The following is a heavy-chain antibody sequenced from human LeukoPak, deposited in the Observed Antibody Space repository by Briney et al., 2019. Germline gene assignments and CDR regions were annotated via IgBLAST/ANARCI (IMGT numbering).Heavy chain of an antibody. CDR3: ARDRVTMVRGVNYYFDY. V-gene: IGHV3-7*05. CDR2: IKQDGSEK. J-gene: IGHJ4*02. D-gene: IGHD3-10*01. Sequence: GGSLRLSCAASGFTFSSYWMSWVRQAPGKGLEWVANIKQDGSEKYYVDSVKGRFTISRDNAKNSLYLQMNSLRGEDTGVYYCARDRVTMVRGVNYYFDYWGQGTLVTVSS. CDR1: GFTFSSYW.